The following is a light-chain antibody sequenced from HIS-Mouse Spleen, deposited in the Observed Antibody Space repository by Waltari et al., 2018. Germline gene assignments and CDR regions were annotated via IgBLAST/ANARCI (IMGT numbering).Light chain of an antibody. Sequence: GSPGQSITISCTGTSSDVGGYNYVSWYQQHPGKAPKPMIYDVSNRPSGVSNRFSGSKSGNTASLTISGLQAEDEADYYCSSYTSSSFNVVFGGGTKLTVL. J-gene: IGLJ2*01. V-gene: IGLV2-14*03. CDR3: SSYTSSSFNVV. CDR1: SSDVGGYNY. CDR2: DVS.